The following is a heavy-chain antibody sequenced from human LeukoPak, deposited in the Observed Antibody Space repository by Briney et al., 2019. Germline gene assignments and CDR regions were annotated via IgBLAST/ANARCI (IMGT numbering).Heavy chain of an antibody. Sequence: EASVKVSCKASGYTFTSYGISWVRQAPGQGLEWMGWISNYNGDTKYAQRFQGRLTLTTDTSSGTAYMELGSLRSDDTAVFYCARALPSSWYYFDYWGQGTLVTVSS. CDR2: ISNYNGDT. D-gene: IGHD6-13*01. CDR3: ARALPSSWYYFDY. J-gene: IGHJ4*02. V-gene: IGHV1-18*01. CDR1: GYTFTSYG.